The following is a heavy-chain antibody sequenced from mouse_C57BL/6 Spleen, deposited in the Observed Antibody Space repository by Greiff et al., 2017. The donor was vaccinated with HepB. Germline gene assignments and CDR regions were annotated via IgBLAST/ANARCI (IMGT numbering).Heavy chain of an antibody. D-gene: IGHD3-1*01. CDR1: GYTFTDYE. CDR2: IDPETGGT. J-gene: IGHJ2*01. V-gene: IGHV1-15*01. Sequence: VKLMESGAELVRPGASVTLSCKASGYTFTDYEMHWVKQTPVHGLEWIGAIDPETGGTAYNQKFKGKAILTADKSSSTAYMELRSLTSEDSAVYYCTRAGGYDYWGQGTTLTVSS. CDR3: TRAGGYDY.